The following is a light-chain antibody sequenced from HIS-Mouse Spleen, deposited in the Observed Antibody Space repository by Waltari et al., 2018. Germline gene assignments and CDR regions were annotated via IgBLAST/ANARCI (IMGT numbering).Light chain of an antibody. CDR1: QRVSSN. J-gene: IGKJ4*01. CDR2: GAS. V-gene: IGKV3-15*01. CDR3: QQYNNWPLT. Sequence: EIVMTQSPATLSMSPGERATLSCRASQRVSSNLAWYQQKPGQAPRLLIYGASTRATGIPARFSGSGSGTEFTLTISSLQSEDFAVYYCQQYNNWPLTFGGGTKVEIK.